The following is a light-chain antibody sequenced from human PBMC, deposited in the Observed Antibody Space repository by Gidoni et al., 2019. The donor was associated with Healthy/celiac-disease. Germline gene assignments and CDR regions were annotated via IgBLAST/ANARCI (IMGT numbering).Light chain of an antibody. CDR3: NSYTSSSTLV. V-gene: IGLV2-14*03. Sequence: QSALTQPASVSGSPGKSITISCTGTSSDIGGYNYVSWYQHHPGKAPKLMIYDFNNRPSGVSNRFSGSKSGNTASLTISGLQAEDEADYYCNSYTSSSTLVFGGGTKLTVL. CDR2: DFN. CDR1: SSDIGGYNY. J-gene: IGLJ2*01.